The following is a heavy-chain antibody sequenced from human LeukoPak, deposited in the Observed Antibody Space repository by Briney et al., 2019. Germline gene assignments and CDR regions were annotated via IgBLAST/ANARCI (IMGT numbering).Heavy chain of an antibody. CDR3: AELGITMIGGV. V-gene: IGHV3-7*01. D-gene: IGHD3-10*02. J-gene: IGHJ6*04. Sequence: PGGSLRLSCAASGFTFSTYWMNWFRQTPGKGLEWVAKIKADGGEKDHVASVKGRFTISRDNAKTSLYLQMNSLRAEDTAVYYCAELGITMIGGVWGKGTTVTISS. CDR2: IKADGGEK. CDR1: GFTFSTYW.